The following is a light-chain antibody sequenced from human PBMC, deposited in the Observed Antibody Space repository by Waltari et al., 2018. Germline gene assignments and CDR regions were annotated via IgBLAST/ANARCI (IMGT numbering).Light chain of an antibody. CDR2: STN. V-gene: IGLV8-61*01. CDR1: YGYIPTTHY. CDR3: VLYMGSGILQ. Sequence: QTVVTQEPSFSVSPGGKVTLTCGLKYGYIPTTHYHNSYQQTPGRAPRTLFYSTNTRSSGVPDRFSASILGNKAALTITGAQADDDSTYFCVLYMGSGILQFGGGTKLIVL. J-gene: IGLJ3*02.